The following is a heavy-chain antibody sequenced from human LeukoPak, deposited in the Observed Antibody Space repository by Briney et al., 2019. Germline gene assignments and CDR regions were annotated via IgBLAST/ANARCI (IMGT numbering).Heavy chain of an antibody. V-gene: IGHV3-53*01. CDR3: ARDSSGPAF. J-gene: IGHJ4*02. D-gene: IGHD6-19*01. CDR1: GFTVSSNY. Sequence: GGSLRLSCAASGFTVSSNYMSWVRQAPGKGLEWVSVIYDGGGTFYSESVKGRFTISRDYSKNTLYLQMNSLRADDTAVYYCARDSSGPAFWGQGTLVTVSS. CDR2: IYDGGGT.